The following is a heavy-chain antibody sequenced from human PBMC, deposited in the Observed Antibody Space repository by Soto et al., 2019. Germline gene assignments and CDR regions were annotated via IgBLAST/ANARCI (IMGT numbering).Heavy chain of an antibody. CDR2: IIPIIGIA. Sequence: SVKVSCKASGGTFSSYTISWVRQAPGQGLEWMGRIIPIIGIANYAQKFQGRVTITADKSTSTAYMELSSLRSEDTAVYYCASSYYDSSGYYDGRSDACDIWGQGTMVTVSS. J-gene: IGHJ3*02. V-gene: IGHV1-69*02. CDR1: GGTFSSYT. D-gene: IGHD3-22*01. CDR3: ASSYYDSSGYYDGRSDACDI.